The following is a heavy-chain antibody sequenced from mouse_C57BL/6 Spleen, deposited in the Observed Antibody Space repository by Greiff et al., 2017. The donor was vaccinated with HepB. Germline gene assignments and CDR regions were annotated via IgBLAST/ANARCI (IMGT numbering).Heavy chain of an antibody. J-gene: IGHJ2*01. CDR2: IYPGDGDT. D-gene: IGHD2-5*01. V-gene: IGHV1-82*01. Sequence: VKLMESGPELVKPGASVKISCKASGYAFSSSWMNWVKQRPGKGLEWIGRIYPGDGDTNYNGKFKGKATLTADKSSSTAYMQLSSLTSEDSAVYFCARGDYSTPFDYWGQGTTLTVSS. CDR3: ARGDYSTPFDY. CDR1: GYAFSSSW.